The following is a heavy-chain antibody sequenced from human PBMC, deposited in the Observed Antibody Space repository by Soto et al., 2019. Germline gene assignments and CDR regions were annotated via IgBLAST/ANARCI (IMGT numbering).Heavy chain of an antibody. J-gene: IGHJ4*02. CDR2: IYYSGST. CDR3: ARGWDDSSSFDY. V-gene: IGHV4-39*01. Sequence: QMQLQESGPGLVKPSETLSLTCTVSGGSISSSSYYWGWIRQPPGKGLEWIGSIYYSGSTYYNPSLKSRVTISVDTSKNQFSLKLSSVTAADTAGYYCARGWDDSSSFDYWGQGTLVTVSS. CDR1: GGSISSSSYY. D-gene: IGHD6-13*01.